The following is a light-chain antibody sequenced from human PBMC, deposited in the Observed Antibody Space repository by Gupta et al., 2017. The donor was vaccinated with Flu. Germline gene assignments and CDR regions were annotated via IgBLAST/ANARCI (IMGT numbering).Light chain of an antibody. CDR3: RQVDDYPIT. J-gene: IGKJ3*01. Sequence: DIQMTQSPSTLSASVGDRVTITCRASESIGSWLAWYQQKPGKVPKLLIYQASSLENGVPGRFSGRGSGTEFTLTISSLQPNDFASYCFRQVDDYPITFGHGTTV. V-gene: IGKV1-5*03. CDR2: QAS. CDR1: ESIGSW.